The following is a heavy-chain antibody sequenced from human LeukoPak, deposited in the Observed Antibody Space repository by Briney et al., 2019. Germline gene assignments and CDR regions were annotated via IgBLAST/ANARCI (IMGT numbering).Heavy chain of an antibody. CDR2: INPNTGGA. J-gene: IGHJ4*02. D-gene: IGHD1-20*01. V-gene: IGHV1-2*02. CDR1: GYSFTDYY. Sequence: ASVKVSCKASGYSFTDYYIHWVRQAPGQGLEWMGWINPNTGGAHYAQKFQGSVTMTRDTSISTAYMEVSRLRSDDTAVFHCARDRHNWNSNMFDYWGQGTLVTVSS. CDR3: ARDRHNWNSNMFDY.